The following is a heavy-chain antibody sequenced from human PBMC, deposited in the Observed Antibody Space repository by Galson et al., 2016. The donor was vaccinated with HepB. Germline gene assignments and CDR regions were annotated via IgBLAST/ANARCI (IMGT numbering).Heavy chain of an antibody. J-gene: IGHJ6*02. CDR1: GDSVSSNSAA. D-gene: IGHD1-1*01. V-gene: IGHV6-1*01. CDR2: TYYNSEWHN. Sequence: CAISGDSVSSNSAAWSWIRQSPSGGLEWLGRTYYNSEWHNDYAPSVKSRISINPDTYKNQFSLQLNSVTPEDTAVYYCARGWVQNGMDVWGRGTAVTVSS. CDR3: ARGWVQNGMDV.